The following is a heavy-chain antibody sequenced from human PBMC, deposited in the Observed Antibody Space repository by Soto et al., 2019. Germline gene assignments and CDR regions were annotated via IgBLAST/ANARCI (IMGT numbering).Heavy chain of an antibody. D-gene: IGHD3-22*01. Sequence: SEALSLTCTVYGASITSGDFYCSWIRQHPGKGLEWIGYMYHSGNTYYNPSLRSRLIMSMDPSKNQFSLRLTSVTAADTAVYYCVKYYYDSSGLNWFDPWGPGTLVTVSS. J-gene: IGHJ5*02. CDR2: MYHSGNT. CDR3: VKYYYDSSGLNWFDP. CDR1: GASITSGDFY. V-gene: IGHV4-31*03.